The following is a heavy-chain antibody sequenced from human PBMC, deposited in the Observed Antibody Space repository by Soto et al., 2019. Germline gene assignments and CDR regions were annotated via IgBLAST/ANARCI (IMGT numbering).Heavy chain of an antibody. V-gene: IGHV3-33*01. D-gene: IGHD4-17*01. CDR2: IWYDGSNK. CDR1: GFTFSSYG. J-gene: IGHJ6*02. Sequence: QVQLVESGGGVVQPGRSLRLSCAAFGFTFSSYGMHWVRQAPGKGLEWVAVIWYDGSNKYYADSVKGRFTISRDNSKNTLYLQMNSLRAEDTAVYYCARVTAPTVTQYYYYGMDVWGQGTTVTVSS. CDR3: ARVTAPTVTQYYYYGMDV.